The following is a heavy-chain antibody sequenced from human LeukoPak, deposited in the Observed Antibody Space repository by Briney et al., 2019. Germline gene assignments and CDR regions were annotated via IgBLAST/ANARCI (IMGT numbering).Heavy chain of an antibody. D-gene: IGHD3-22*01. CDR2: IYYSGST. V-gene: IGHV4-39*01. J-gene: IGHJ4*02. CDR3: ARQDGGGALYYYDSSGYPDY. CDR1: GGSISSSSYY. Sequence: SETLSLTCTVSGGSISSSSYYCGWIRQPPGKGLEWIGSIYYSGSTYYNPSLKSRVTISVDTSKNQFSLKLSSVTAADTAVYYCARQDGGGALYYYDSSGYPDYWGQGTLVTVSS.